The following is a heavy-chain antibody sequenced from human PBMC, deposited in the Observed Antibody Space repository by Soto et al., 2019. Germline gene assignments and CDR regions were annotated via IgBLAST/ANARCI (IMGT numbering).Heavy chain of an antibody. D-gene: IGHD2-8*01. V-gene: IGHV1-69*06. CDR1: GYTFTGYY. CDR2: IIPIFGTA. CDR3: AREVVPTDWFDP. Sequence: SVKVSCKASGYTFTGYYMHWVRQAPGQGLEWMGGIIPIFGTANYAQKFQGRVTITADKSTSTAYMELSSLRSEDTAVYYCAREVVPTDWFDPWGQGTLVTVSS. J-gene: IGHJ5*02.